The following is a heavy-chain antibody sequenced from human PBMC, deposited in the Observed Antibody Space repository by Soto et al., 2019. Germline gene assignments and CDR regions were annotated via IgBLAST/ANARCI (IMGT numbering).Heavy chain of an antibody. V-gene: IGHV3-23*01. Sequence: GGSLRLSCAASGFTSSSYAMTWVRQAPGKGLEWVSTISGSGGSTYYADSVKGRFTISRNKSKNTLYLQMNSLRAEDTAVYYCASPRSAFRDYGFDYWGRGTLVTVSS. J-gene: IGHJ4*02. D-gene: IGHD4-17*01. CDR1: GFTSSSYA. CDR2: ISGSGGST. CDR3: ASPRSAFRDYGFDY.